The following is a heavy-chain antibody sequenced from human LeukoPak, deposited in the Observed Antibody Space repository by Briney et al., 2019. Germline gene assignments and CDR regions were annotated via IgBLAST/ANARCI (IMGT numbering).Heavy chain of an antibody. Sequence: GGFLRLSCAASGFTFSDYYMSWIRQAPGKGLEWVSYISSSGSTIYYADSVKGRFTISRDNAKNSLYLQMNSLRAEDTAVYYCARDVDTAMASHYYYYYGMDVWGQGTTVTVSS. J-gene: IGHJ6*02. D-gene: IGHD5-18*01. CDR2: ISSSGSTI. CDR3: ARDVDTAMASHYYYYYGMDV. CDR1: GFTFSDYY. V-gene: IGHV3-11*01.